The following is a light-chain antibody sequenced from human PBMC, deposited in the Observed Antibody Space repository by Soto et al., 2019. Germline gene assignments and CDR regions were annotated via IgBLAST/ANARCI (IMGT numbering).Light chain of an antibody. Sequence: EIVMTQSPATRSGSPGERVTLSCRASQSLSSNLAWYQQKPGQAPSLLIDAASTRTTGIPARFSGSGSGTEFTLTISSLQSEDFAVYYCQQYNNWPPTFGQGTK. CDR2: AAS. J-gene: IGKJ2*01. CDR1: QSLSSN. V-gene: IGKV3-15*01. CDR3: QQYNNWPPT.